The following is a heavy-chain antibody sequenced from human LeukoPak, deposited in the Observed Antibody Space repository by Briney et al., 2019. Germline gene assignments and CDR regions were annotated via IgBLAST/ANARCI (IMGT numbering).Heavy chain of an antibody. CDR1: GFTFSSYS. D-gene: IGHD2-2*01. J-gene: IGHJ4*02. CDR2: ISSSSSTI. CDR3: ARDAGGYCSSTSCYRPHDY. V-gene: IGHV3-48*04. Sequence: PGGSLRLSCAASGFTFSSYSMNWVRQAPGKGLEWGSYISSSSSTIYYADSVKGRFTISRDNAKNSLYLQMNSLRAEDTAVYYCARDAGGYCSSTSCYRPHDYWGQGTLVTVSS.